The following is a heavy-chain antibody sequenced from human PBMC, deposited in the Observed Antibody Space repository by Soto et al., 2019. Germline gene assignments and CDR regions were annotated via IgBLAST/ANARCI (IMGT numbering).Heavy chain of an antibody. Sequence: QITLKESGPTLVKPTQTLTLTCTFSGFSLSTSGVGVGWIRQPPGKALEWLALIYWDDDKRYSPSLKSRLTITTDTAKHPVVLINTNMDPVDTATYYCALTLFGIYESSANWFDPWGQGTLVTVSS. CDR1: GFSLSTSGVG. CDR3: ALTLFGIYESSANWFDP. D-gene: IGHD3-22*01. J-gene: IGHJ5*02. CDR2: IYWDDDK. V-gene: IGHV2-5*02.